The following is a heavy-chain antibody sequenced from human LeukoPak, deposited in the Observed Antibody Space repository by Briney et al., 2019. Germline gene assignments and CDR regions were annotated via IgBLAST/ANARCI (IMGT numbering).Heavy chain of an antibody. Sequence: GGSLRLSCAASGFTFSSYAMSWVRQAPGKGLEWVSAVSGSGGSTYYADSVKGRFTISRDNSKNTQYLQMNSLRAEDTAVYYCAKDLGDYDFWSGYYYYYYMDVWGKGTTVTASS. CDR1: GFTFSSYA. J-gene: IGHJ6*03. V-gene: IGHV3-23*01. CDR3: AKDLGDYDFWSGYYYYYYMDV. D-gene: IGHD3-3*01. CDR2: VSGSGGST.